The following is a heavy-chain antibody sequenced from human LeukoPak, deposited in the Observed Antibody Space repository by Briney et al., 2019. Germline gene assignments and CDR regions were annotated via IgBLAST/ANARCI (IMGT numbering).Heavy chain of an antibody. Sequence: SETLSLTCTVSGGSISGYYWTWIRQPPGKGLEWIGYIYYIGSTNYNPSLKSRVTISVDTSKNQFSLKLSSVTAADTAVYYCARVPYDILTGYHSPIDYWGQGTLVTVSS. CDR3: ARVPYDILTGYHSPIDY. CDR2: IYYIGST. J-gene: IGHJ4*02. CDR1: GGSISGYY. D-gene: IGHD3-9*01. V-gene: IGHV4-59*08.